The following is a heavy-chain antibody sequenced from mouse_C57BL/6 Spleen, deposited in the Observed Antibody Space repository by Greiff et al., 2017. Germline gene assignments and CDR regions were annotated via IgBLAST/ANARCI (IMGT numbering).Heavy chain of an antibody. D-gene: IGHD2-2*01. J-gene: IGHJ3*01. CDR2: IYPGDGDT. V-gene: IGHV1-80*01. Sequence: QVQLQQSGAELVKPGASVKISCKASGYAFSSYWMNWVKQRPGKGLEWIGQIYPGDGDTNYNGKFKGKATLTADKSSSTAYMQLSSLTSEDSAVYFCSMVTTGETWFAYWGQGTLVTVSA. CDR3: SMVTTGETWFAY. CDR1: GYAFSSYW.